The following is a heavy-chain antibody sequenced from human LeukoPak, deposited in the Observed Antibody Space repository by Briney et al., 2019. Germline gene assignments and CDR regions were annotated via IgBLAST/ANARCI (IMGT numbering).Heavy chain of an antibody. CDR3: ARGGWRTSDYYYMDV. V-gene: IGHV4-30-4*08. Sequence: NPSETLSLTCTVSGGSISSGDYYWSWIRQPPGKGLEWIGYIYYSGSTYYNPSLKSRVTISVDTSKNQFSLKLSSVTAADTAVYYCARGGWRTSDYYYMDVWGKGTTVTVSS. CDR2: IYYSGST. CDR1: GGSISSGDYY. J-gene: IGHJ6*03. D-gene: IGHD1-14*01.